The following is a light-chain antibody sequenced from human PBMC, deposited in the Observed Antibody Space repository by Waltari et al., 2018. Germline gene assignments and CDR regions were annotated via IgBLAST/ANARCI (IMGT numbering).Light chain of an antibody. CDR1: SGHSNYA. CDR2: INRDGSH. J-gene: IGLJ1*01. CDR3: QTWGAGIRV. V-gene: IGLV4-69*01. Sequence: QLVLTQSPSASASLGASVQLTCTLSSGHSNYAIAWHQQQAEKGPRYLMKINRDGSHNKGDGIPDRFSGSTSGAERYLTISSLQSEDEADYYCQTWGAGIRVFGTGTKVTVL.